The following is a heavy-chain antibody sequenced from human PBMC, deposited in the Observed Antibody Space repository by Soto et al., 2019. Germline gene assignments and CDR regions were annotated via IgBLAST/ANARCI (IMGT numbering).Heavy chain of an antibody. D-gene: IGHD3-10*01. CDR3: ASPAPLYGSGSYYPGPDYYYYMDV. CDR2: ISGSGGST. Sequence: GGSLRLSCAASGFTFSSYAMSWVRQAPGKGLEWVSAISGSGGSTYYADSVKGRFTISRDNSKNTLYLQMNSLRAEDTAVYYCASPAPLYGSGSYYPGPDYYYYMDVWGKGTTVTVSS. V-gene: IGHV3-23*01. J-gene: IGHJ6*03. CDR1: GFTFSSYA.